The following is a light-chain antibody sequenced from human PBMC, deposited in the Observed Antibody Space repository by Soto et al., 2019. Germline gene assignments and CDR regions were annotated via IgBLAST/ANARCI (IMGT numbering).Light chain of an antibody. Sequence: QSALTQPAYVSGSPGQSITISCTGTSSDVGGYNYVSWYQQHPGKAPKLMIYEVSNRPSGVSNRFSGSKSGNTASLTISGLQAEDEADYYCSSYTSSSTPYWVFGGGTKLTVL. CDR1: SSDVGGYNY. CDR3: SSYTSSSTPYWV. V-gene: IGLV2-14*01. J-gene: IGLJ3*02. CDR2: EVS.